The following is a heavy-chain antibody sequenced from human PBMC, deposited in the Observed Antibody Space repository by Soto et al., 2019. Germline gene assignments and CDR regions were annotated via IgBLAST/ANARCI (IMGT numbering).Heavy chain of an antibody. CDR3: AKDGRYCSSTSCPITLDYYMDV. Sequence: GGSLRLSCAASGFTFSSYAMSWVRQAPGKGLEWVSAISGSGGSTYYADSVKGRFTISRDNSKNTLYLQMNSLRAEDTAVYYCAKDGRYCSSTSCPITLDYYMDVWGKGTTVTVSS. J-gene: IGHJ6*03. CDR1: GFTFSSYA. CDR2: ISGSGGST. V-gene: IGHV3-23*01. D-gene: IGHD2-2*01.